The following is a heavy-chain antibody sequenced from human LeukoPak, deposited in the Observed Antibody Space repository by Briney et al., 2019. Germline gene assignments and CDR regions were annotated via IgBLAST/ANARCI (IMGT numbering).Heavy chain of an antibody. CDR1: GFTFSSYS. CDR3: ARVPYYDYVWGSYDY. D-gene: IGHD3-16*01. V-gene: IGHV3-21*01. CDR2: ISSSSSYI. Sequence: GGSLRLSCAASGFTFSSYSMNWVRQAPGKGLEWVSSISSSSSYIYYADSVKGRFTISRDNAKNSLYLQMNSLRAEDTAVYYCARVPYYDYVWGSYDYWGQGTLVTVSS. J-gene: IGHJ4*02.